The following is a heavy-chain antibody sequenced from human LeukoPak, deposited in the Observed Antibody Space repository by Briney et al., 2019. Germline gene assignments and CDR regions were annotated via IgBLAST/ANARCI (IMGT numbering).Heavy chain of an antibody. CDR2: IYYSGST. CDR3: ARHPTTVPYIDNWFDP. V-gene: IGHV4-59*08. CDR1: GGSISSYY. D-gene: IGHD4-17*01. Sequence: PSETLSLTCTVSGGSISSYYWSWIRQPPGKGLEWIGYIYYSGSTNYNPSLKSRVTISVDTSKNQFSLKLSSVTAADTAVYYCARHPTTVPYIDNWFDPWGQGTLVTVSS. J-gene: IGHJ5*02.